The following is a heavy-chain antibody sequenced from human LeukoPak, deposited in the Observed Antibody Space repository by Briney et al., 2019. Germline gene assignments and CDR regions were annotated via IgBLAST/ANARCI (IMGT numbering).Heavy chain of an antibody. J-gene: IGHJ4*02. CDR1: RFTFDDYA. CDR3: AKDISYGDYAFDY. V-gene: IGHV3-9*01. CDR2: ISWNSGSI. Sequence: GGSLRLSCAASRFTFDDYAMHWVRQAPGKGLEWVSGISWNSGSIGYADSVKGRFTISRDNAKNSLYLQMNSLRAEDTALYYCAKDISYGDYAFDYWGQGTLVTVSS. D-gene: IGHD4-17*01.